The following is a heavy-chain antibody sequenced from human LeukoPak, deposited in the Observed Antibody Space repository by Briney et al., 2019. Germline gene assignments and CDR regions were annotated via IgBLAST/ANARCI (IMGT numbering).Heavy chain of an antibody. CDR1: GFTFSSYW. D-gene: IGHD6-19*01. CDR3: SVAATGYYFDY. J-gene: IGHJ4*02. Sequence: QPGGSLRLSCAASGFTFSSYWMHWVRQAPGKGLVWVSRINSDGSSTSYADSVKGRFTISKDNAKNTLYLQMNSLRAEDTAVYYCSVAATGYYFDYWGQGTLVTVSS. CDR2: INSDGSST. V-gene: IGHV3-74*01.